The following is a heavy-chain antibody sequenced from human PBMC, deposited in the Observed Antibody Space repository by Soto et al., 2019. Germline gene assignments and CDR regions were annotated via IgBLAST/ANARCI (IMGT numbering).Heavy chain of an antibody. J-gene: IGHJ3*02. CDR1: GGTFSSYT. CDR2: IIPILGIA. Sequence: SVKVSCKASGGTFSSYTISWVRQAPGQGLEWMGRIIPILGIANYAQKFQGRVTITADKSTSTAYMELSSLRSEDTAVYYCARTRYRSDDAFDIWGQGTMVTVSS. CDR3: ARTRYRSDDAFDI. V-gene: IGHV1-69*02. D-gene: IGHD1-1*01.